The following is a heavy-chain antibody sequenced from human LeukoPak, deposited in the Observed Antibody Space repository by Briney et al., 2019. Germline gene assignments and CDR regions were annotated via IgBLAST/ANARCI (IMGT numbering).Heavy chain of an antibody. D-gene: IGHD4-23*01. Sequence: PSETLSLTCAVYGGSFSGYYWSWIRQPPGKGLEWIGYIYYSGSTNYNPSLKSRVTISVDTSKNQFSLKLSSVTAADTAVYYCAREIFPVVTPGAFDIWGQGTMVTVSS. CDR1: GGSFSGYY. J-gene: IGHJ3*02. V-gene: IGHV4-59*01. CDR2: IYYSGST. CDR3: AREIFPVVTPGAFDI.